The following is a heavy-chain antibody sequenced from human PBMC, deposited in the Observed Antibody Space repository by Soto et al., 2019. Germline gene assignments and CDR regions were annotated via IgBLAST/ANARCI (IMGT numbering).Heavy chain of an antibody. CDR1: GGSISSCDYY. CDR2: IYYSGST. CDR3: ARDQSDLGLGEKDYYYYGMDV. V-gene: IGHV4-30-4*01. Sequence: SETLSLTCTVSGGSISSCDYYWSWIRQPPGKGLEWIGYIYYSGSTYYNPSLKSRVTISVDTSKNQFSLKLSSVTAADTAVYYCARDQSDLGLGEKDYYYYGMDVWGQGTTVTVSS. J-gene: IGHJ6*02. D-gene: IGHD4-17*01.